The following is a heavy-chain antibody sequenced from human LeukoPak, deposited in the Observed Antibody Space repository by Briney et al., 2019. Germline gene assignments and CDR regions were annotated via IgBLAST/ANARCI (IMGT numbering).Heavy chain of an antibody. CDR1: GFTFSSYA. J-gene: IGHJ4*02. D-gene: IGHD3-22*01. CDR3: AKLGTMIVVVTYIDY. V-gene: IGHV3-23*01. Sequence: GGSLRLSCAASGFTFSSYAMSWVRQAPGKGLEWVSAISGSGGSTYYADSVKGRFTISRDNSKNTLYLQMNSLRVEDTAVYYCAKLGTMIVVVTYIDYWGQGTLVTVSS. CDR2: ISGSGGST.